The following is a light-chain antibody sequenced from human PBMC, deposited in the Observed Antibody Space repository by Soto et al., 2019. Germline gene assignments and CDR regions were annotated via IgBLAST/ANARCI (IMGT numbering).Light chain of an antibody. Sequence: EIVWTQSPRTLSLSQGERATLSCRASHTISSSYLAWYQQKPGQAPRLLMYGISRRATGIPDRFSGSGSGTDFTLTITRLEPEDFAVYYCQQYVTSSPRTFGQGTKVDIK. CDR2: GIS. V-gene: IGKV3-20*01. CDR3: QQYVTSSPRT. CDR1: HTISSSY. J-gene: IGKJ1*01.